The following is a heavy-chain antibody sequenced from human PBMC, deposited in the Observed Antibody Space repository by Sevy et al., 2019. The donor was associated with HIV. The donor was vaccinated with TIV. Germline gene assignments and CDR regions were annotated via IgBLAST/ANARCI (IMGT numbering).Heavy chain of an antibody. CDR3: ARRAYGSSHYFDY. Sequence: SETLSLTCSVSGDSITSSSYYWGWIRQPPGKGLEWIGIIYYRGNTCYNPSLKSRVTIFVDTSKNHFSLKLTSVTAADTAFYYCARRAYGSSHYFDYWGQGTLVTVSS. V-gene: IGHV4-39*02. CDR2: IYYRGNT. CDR1: GDSITSSSYY. J-gene: IGHJ4*02. D-gene: IGHD6-13*01.